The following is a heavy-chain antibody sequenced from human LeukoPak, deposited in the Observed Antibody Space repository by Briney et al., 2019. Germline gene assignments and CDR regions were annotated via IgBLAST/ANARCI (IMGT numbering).Heavy chain of an antibody. Sequence: ASAKVSCKTSGYTFTAYYMHWVRQAPGQGLEWMGWINPNSDFTNFAQNFQGRVTMTSDTSISTAYMELSRLRSDDTAVYYCARAISAGSPITASDCWGQGTLVTVSS. J-gene: IGHJ4*02. D-gene: IGHD2-15*01. CDR3: ARAISAGSPITASDC. V-gene: IGHV1-2*02. CDR1: GYTFTAYY. CDR2: INPNSDFT.